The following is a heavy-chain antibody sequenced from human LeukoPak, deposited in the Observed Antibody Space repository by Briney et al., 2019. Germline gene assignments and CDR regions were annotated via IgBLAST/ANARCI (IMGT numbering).Heavy chain of an antibody. J-gene: IGHJ4*02. CDR1: GASVSSGSYY. D-gene: IGHD3-22*01. CDR2: IYYSGST. CDR3: ARLTYYYDSSGYPPIDY. Sequence: SETLSLTCTVSGASVSSGSYYWSGIRQPPGKGLEWIGYIYYSGSTNYNPSLKSRVTISVDTSKNQFSLKLSSVTAADTAVYYCARLTYYYDSSGYPPIDYWGQGTLVTVSS. V-gene: IGHV4-61*01.